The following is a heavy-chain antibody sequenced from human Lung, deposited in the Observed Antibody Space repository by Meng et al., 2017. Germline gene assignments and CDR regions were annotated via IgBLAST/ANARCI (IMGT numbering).Heavy chain of an antibody. CDR1: GFNFGDYI. Sequence: GQLVASGGGLVQPGGSLRLSCGASGFNFGDYIMHWVRQSPGKGLEWISRIVSDGGITTYADSVKGRFTVSRDNAKNTLYLQMNSLGADDTAVYYCARDLAWVLFDYWGQGALVTVSS. V-gene: IGHV3-74*01. CDR2: IVSDGGIT. D-gene: IGHD3-3*01. CDR3: ARDLAWVLFDY. J-gene: IGHJ4*02.